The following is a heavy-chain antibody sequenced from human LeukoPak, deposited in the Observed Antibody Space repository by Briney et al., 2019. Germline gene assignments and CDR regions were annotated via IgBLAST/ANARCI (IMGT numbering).Heavy chain of an antibody. Sequence: GGSLRLSCEASGFTFSGFRMSWVRLAPGKGLEWVANIREDGGDRFYVDSVKGRFTISRDNARNSLYLQMNSLRVEDTALYYCARVGSSGWPFGWGQGTPVTVSS. CDR2: IREDGGDR. CDR1: GFTFSGFR. D-gene: IGHD6-19*01. J-gene: IGHJ4*02. CDR3: ARVGSSGWPFG. V-gene: IGHV3-7*01.